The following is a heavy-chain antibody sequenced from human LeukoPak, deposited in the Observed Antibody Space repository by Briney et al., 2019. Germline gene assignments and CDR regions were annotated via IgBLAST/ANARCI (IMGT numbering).Heavy chain of an antibody. J-gene: IGHJ4*02. CDR2: ISGGGGST. V-gene: IGHV3-23*01. D-gene: IGHD4-17*01. CDR3: AKLYNDYGDENFDY. CDR1: GSTFSSYV. Sequence: GGSLRLSCAASGSTFSSYVMSWVRQAPGKGLEWVSAISGGGGSTYYADSVKGRFTFSRDTSKNTLYLQMNSLRAEDTALYYCAKLYNDYGDENFDYWGQGTLVTVSP.